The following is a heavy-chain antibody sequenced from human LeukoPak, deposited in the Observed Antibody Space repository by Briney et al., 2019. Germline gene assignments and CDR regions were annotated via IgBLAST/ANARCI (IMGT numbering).Heavy chain of an antibody. V-gene: IGHV1-69*13. CDR1: GGTFSSYA. Sequence: SVKVSCKASGGTFSSYAISWVRQAPGQGLEWMGGIIPIFGTANYAQKFQGRVTITADESTSTAYMELSSLKSEDTAVYYCARHMVRGVMRGSNLDYWGQGTLVTVSS. J-gene: IGHJ4*02. D-gene: IGHD3-10*01. CDR3: ARHMVRGVMRGSNLDY. CDR2: IIPIFGTA.